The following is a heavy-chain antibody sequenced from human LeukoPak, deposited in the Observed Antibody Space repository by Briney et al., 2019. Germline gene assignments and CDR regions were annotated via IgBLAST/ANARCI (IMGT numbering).Heavy chain of an antibody. CDR3: ARPPPGHGLAV. Sequence: GGSLRLSCAASGFTFSTYDMQWFRQSPGKGLEWVSLIGRAGDTHYPDSVRGRFTVSRENARNSVYLQMNSLRVEDTAVYYCARPPPGHGLAVCLLATTVNVSS. J-gene: IGHJ6*02. CDR2: IGRAGDT. CDR1: GFTFSTYD. D-gene: IGHD1-14*01. V-gene: IGHV3-13*01.